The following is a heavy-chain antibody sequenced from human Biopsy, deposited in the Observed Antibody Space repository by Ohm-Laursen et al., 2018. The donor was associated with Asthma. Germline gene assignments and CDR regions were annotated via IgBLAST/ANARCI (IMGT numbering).Heavy chain of an antibody. CDR2: ISKDASTQ. CDR3: VRDGTDDAFDI. D-gene: IGHD1-1*01. V-gene: IGHV3-30*01. CDR1: GFSFSNFA. J-gene: IGHJ3*02. Sequence: SLRLSCAAFGFSFSNFAIHWVRQAPGKGLEWVGVISKDASTQDYADSVKGRFTMARDNSKSTLDLQMNSLREEDTAVYYCVRDGTDDAFDIWGQGTVVSASS.